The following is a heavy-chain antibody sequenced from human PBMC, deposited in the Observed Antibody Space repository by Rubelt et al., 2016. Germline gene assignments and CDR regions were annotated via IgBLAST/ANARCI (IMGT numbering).Heavy chain of an antibody. CDR1: GGSIDTYY. V-gene: IGHV4-59*01. Sequence: QVQLQESGPGLVKPSETLSLTCTVSGGSIDTYYWTWIRQPPGTGLEWIGYIHYSGTTKYNPSLKSRVTMSVDTSKKQFSRRLSSVTAADAAVYYCARAPITLIRFDYWGQGTLVTVSS. J-gene: IGHJ4*02. CDR3: ARAPITLIRFDY. D-gene: IGHD3-22*01. CDR2: IHYSGTT.